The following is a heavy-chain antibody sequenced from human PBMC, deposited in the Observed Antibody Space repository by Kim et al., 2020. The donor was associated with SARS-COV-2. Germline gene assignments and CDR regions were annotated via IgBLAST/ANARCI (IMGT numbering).Heavy chain of an antibody. CDR2: INHSGST. Sequence: SETLSLTCAVYGGSFIGYYWSWIRQPPGKGLEWIGGINHSGSTNYYPSLKSRVTILVDTSKNQFSLKLSSVTAADTAVYYCARALIDPYYYGMDVWGQGTTVTVSS. D-gene: IGHD3-16*01. J-gene: IGHJ6*02. V-gene: IGHV4-34*01. CDR1: GGSFIGYY. CDR3: ARALIDPYYYGMDV.